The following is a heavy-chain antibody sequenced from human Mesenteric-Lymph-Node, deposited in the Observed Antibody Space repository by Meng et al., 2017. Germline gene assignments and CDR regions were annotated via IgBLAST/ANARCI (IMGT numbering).Heavy chain of an antibody. Sequence: KVSCKGSGYSFTSYWIGWVRQMPGKGLEWMGIIYPGDSDTRYSPSFQGQVTISADKSITTAYLQWSSLKASDTAIYYCATSPHMTWYSTNPFHFDYWGQGTLVTVSS. CDR3: ATSPHMTWYSTNPFHFDY. CDR1: GYSFTSYW. J-gene: IGHJ4*02. V-gene: IGHV5-51*01. CDR2: IYPGDSDT. D-gene: IGHD6-13*01.